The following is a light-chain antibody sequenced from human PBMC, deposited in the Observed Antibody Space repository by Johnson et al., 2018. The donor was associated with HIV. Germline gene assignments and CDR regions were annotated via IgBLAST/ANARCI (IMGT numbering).Light chain of an antibody. CDR1: SSNIGNNY. J-gene: IGLJ1*01. CDR3: GTLDSSLGV. Sequence: SVLTQPPSVSAAPGQKVTISCSGSSSNIGNNYVSWYQQLPGTAPKLLIYENHKRPSGIPDRFSGSKSGTSATLGITGLQTGDEADYYCGTLDSSLGVFGTGTKVTVL. CDR2: ENH. V-gene: IGLV1-51*02.